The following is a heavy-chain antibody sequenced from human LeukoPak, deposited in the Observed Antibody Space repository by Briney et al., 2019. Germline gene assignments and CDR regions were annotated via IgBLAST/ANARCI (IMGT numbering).Heavy chain of an antibody. CDR2: ISGDGYTS. Sequence: GGSLRLSCVGSGFTFSDYWMSWVRQAPGKGLEWVSTISGDGYTSYYADPVKGRFTISRDNSWNTVDLQMNTLRAEDTAIYYCAKDLTAYCSAGSCYRDYFDYWGQGTLVTVSS. D-gene: IGHD2-15*01. V-gene: IGHV3-23*01. J-gene: IGHJ4*02. CDR1: GFTFSDYW. CDR3: AKDLTAYCSAGSCYRDYFDY.